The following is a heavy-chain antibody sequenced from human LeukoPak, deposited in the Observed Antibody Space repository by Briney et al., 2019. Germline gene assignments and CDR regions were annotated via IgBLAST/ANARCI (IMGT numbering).Heavy chain of an antibody. J-gene: IGHJ4*02. D-gene: IGHD6-13*01. V-gene: IGHV4-39*01. CDR3: ARHVRQQLPPKAFDY. CDR2: TYYSGNT. CDR1: RGPISSGIYY. Sequence: SETLSLTCTVSRGPISSGIYYWGWIRQPPGKGLEWIGSTYYSGNTYYNPSLKGRVTISVDTSKNQLSLKLHSVTAADTAVCYCARHVRQQLPPKAFDYWGQGTLVTVSS.